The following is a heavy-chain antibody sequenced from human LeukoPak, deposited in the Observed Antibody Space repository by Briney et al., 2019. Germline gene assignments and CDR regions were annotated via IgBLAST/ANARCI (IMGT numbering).Heavy chain of an antibody. J-gene: IGHJ4*02. D-gene: IGHD5-12*01. CDR1: GGSISDFY. Sequence: KASETLSLTCTVSGGSISDFYWNWLRRPPGKGLEWIGYIYYSGTTNYNPSLKSRVTISVDTSKNQFSLNLSSVTAADTAVYFCARGTYSGYPPGSFDFWGQGTLVTVSS. CDR2: IYYSGTT. CDR3: ARGTYSGYPPGSFDF. V-gene: IGHV4-59*01.